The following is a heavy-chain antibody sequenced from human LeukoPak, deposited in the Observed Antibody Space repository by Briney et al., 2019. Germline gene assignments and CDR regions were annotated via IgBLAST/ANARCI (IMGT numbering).Heavy chain of an antibody. CDR3: ARGGRFYSPYSCSYNWFNP. V-gene: IGHV4-31*03. J-gene: IGHJ5*02. D-gene: IGHD2-2*01. CDR1: GDSMSSADHY. Sequence: PSQTLSLTCTVSGDSMSSADHYWSWIRQLSGAGLEWIGNIHYRGNTYYNPSLKSRVSISVDASKNQFSLKVNSVTAADTAVYYCARGGRFYSPYSCSYNWFNPWGQGTLVTVSS. CDR2: IHYRGNT.